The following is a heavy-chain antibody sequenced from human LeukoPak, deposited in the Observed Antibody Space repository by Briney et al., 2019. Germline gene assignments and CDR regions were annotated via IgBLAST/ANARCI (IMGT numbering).Heavy chain of an antibody. CDR2: ISSSGSTI. J-gene: IGHJ4*02. Sequence: GGSLRLSCAASGFTFSDYYMSWIRQAPGKGLEWVSYISSSGSTIYYADSVKGRFTIPRDNAENSLYPQMNSLRAEDTAVYYCARDTYSSSSTIDYWGQGTLVTVSS. D-gene: IGHD6-6*01. CDR3: ARDTYSSSSTIDY. CDR1: GFTFSDYY. V-gene: IGHV3-11*04.